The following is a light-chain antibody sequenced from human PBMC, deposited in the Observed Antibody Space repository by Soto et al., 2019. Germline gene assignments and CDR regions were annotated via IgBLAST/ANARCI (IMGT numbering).Light chain of an antibody. V-gene: IGLV2-14*01. CDR3: SSYTTSKTYV. CDR2: EVS. Sequence: QSVLTQPASVSGYPGQSITISCTGRSSDVGGYNYVSWYQQHPGKAPKFMIYEVSRRPSGVSNRFYGSKSGNTASLTVSGLPAEDEADYYCSSYTTSKTYVFGTGNKVTVL. J-gene: IGLJ1*01. CDR1: SSDVGGYNY.